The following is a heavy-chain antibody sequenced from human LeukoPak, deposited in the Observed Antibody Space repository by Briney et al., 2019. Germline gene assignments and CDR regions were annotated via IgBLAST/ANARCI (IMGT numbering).Heavy chain of an antibody. J-gene: IGHJ5*02. D-gene: IGHD1-26*01. CDR2: IYYSGST. CDR1: GGSIRSGGYY. V-gene: IGHV4-31*03. CDR3: ARDLGIVGATSWFGP. Sequence: SQTLSLTYTVSGGSIRSGGYYWSWIRQHPGKGLDWIGYIYYSGSTYYNPSLKSRVTISVDTSKNQFSLKLSSVTAADTAVYYCARDLGIVGATSWFGPWGQGTLVTVSS.